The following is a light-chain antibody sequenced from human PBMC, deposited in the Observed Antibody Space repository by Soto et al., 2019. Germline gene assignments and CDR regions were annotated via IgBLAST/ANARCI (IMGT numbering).Light chain of an antibody. CDR1: SSDVGAYNY. V-gene: IGLV2-14*03. J-gene: IGLJ1*01. CDR3: GSYTSSTTLV. Sequence: QSVLTQPASVSGSPGQAITISCTGTSSDVGAYNYVSWYQQHPGKAPKLMVYEVNNRPSGVSDRFSGSKSDNTASLTISGLQAEDEADYYCGSYTSSTTLVFGTGTKLTVL. CDR2: EVN.